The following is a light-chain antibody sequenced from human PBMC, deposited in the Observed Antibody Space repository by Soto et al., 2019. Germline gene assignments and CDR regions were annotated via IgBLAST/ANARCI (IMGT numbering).Light chain of an antibody. J-gene: IGKJ1*01. CDR1: QSVNSM. V-gene: IGKV3-20*01. CDR2: GAS. Sequence: IVMTQSPATLSVSPGERATLSCRASQSVNSMLAWYQQKPGQAPRLLIYGASTRATGVPDRFSGSGSGTDFALTISRVEPEDFAIYLCQQYGTSPGTFGQGTKVDIK. CDR3: QQYGTSPGT.